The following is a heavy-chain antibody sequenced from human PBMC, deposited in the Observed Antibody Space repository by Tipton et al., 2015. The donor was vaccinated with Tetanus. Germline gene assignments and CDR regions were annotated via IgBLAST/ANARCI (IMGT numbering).Heavy chain of an antibody. CDR1: GGSISSSSYY. V-gene: IGHV4-39*01. J-gene: IGHJ4*02. Sequence: TLSLTCTVSGGSISSSSYYWGWIRQPPGKGLEWIGSIYYSGSTYYNPSLKSRVTISVDTSKNQFSLKLSSVTAADTAVYYCARHVTIFGVVKGFDYWGQGTLVTVSS. CDR3: ARHVTIFGVVKGFDY. CDR2: IYYSGST. D-gene: IGHD3-3*01.